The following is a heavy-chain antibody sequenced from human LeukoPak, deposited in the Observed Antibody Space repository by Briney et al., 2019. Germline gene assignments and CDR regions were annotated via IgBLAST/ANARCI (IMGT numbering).Heavy chain of an antibody. J-gene: IGHJ4*02. D-gene: IGHD6-13*01. V-gene: IGHV3-74*01. Sequence: PGGSLRLSCAASGFTFSTYWMHWVRQGPGKGLVWVSHINSDGSSINYADSVKGRFTISRDNAKNTLYLQMSSLRAEDTAVYYCARDMTSGILPDYWGQGTLVTVSS. CDR3: ARDMTSGILPDY. CDR1: GFTFSTYW. CDR2: INSDGSSI.